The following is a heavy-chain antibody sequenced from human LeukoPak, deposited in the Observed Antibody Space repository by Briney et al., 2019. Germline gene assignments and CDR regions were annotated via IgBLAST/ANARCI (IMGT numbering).Heavy chain of an antibody. Sequence: SVKVSCKVSGYTLTELSMHWVRQAPGQGLEWMGGFDPEDGETIYAQKFQGRVTMTEDTSTDTAYMELSSLRSEDTAVYYCATYGTTFYYYYMDVWGKGTTVTVSS. CDR2: FDPEDGET. D-gene: IGHD1-7*01. CDR3: ATYGTTFYYYYMDV. J-gene: IGHJ6*03. CDR1: GYTLTELS. V-gene: IGHV1-24*01.